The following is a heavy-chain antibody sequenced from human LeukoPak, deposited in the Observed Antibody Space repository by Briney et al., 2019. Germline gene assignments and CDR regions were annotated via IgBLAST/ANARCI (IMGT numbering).Heavy chain of an antibody. Sequence: GASVKVSCKASGYTFTGYYMHWVRQAPGQGLEWMGWINPNSGGTNYAQKFQGRVTMTRDTSISTAYMELNRLRSDDTAVYYCALLPADIVVVVAATPTQDDYWGQGTLVTVSS. V-gene: IGHV1-2*02. D-gene: IGHD2-15*01. CDR3: ALLPADIVVVVAATPTQDDY. CDR2: INPNSGGT. CDR1: GYTFTGYY. J-gene: IGHJ4*02.